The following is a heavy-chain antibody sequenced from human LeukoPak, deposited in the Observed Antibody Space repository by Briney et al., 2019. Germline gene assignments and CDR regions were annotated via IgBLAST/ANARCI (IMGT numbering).Heavy chain of an antibody. J-gene: IGHJ1*01. CDR2: INPNSGGT. V-gene: IGHV1-2*02. D-gene: IGHD6-13*01. Sequence: ASVKVSCKASGYTFTGYYMHWVRQAPGQGLEWMGWINPNSGGTNYAQDFHGRVTMTRDTSISTAYMELSRLRSDDTAVYYCARGLIAAAGSRYFQHWGQGTLVTVSS. CDR1: GYTFTGYY. CDR3: ARGLIAAAGSRYFQH.